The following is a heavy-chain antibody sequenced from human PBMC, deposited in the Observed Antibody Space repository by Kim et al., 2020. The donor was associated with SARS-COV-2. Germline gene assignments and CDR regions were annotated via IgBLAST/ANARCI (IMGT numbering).Heavy chain of an antibody. Sequence: SETLSLTCAVYGGSFSGYYWSWIRQPPGKGLEWIGEINHSGSTNYNPSLKSRVTISVDTSKNQFSLKLSSVTAADTAVYYCARAPRIFGVVIDTYYYGMDVWGQGTTVTVSS. CDR3: ARAPRIFGVVIDTYYYGMDV. V-gene: IGHV4-34*01. CDR1: GGSFSGYY. D-gene: IGHD3-3*02. CDR2: INHSGST. J-gene: IGHJ6*02.